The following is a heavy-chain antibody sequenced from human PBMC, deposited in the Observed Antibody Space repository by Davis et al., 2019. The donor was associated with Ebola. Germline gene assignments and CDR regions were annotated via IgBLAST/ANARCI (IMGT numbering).Heavy chain of an antibody. J-gene: IGHJ4*02. V-gene: IGHV3-21*01. CDR3: AREADYYDSSGYSHYFDY. Sequence: GESLKISCAASGFTFSRYTMNWVRQAPGKGLEWVSSISSSSSYIYYADSVKGRFTISRDNAKNSLYLQMNSLRAEDTAVYYCAREADYYDSSGYSHYFDYWGQGTLVTVSS. CDR1: GFTFSRYT. CDR2: ISSSSSYI. D-gene: IGHD3-22*01.